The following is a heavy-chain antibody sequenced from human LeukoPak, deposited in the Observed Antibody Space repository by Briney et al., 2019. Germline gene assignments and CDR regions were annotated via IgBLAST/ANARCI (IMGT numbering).Heavy chain of an antibody. CDR2: ISGSGGST. CDR1: GFTFSSYA. Sequence: GGSLRLSCAASGFTFSSYAMSWVRQAPGKGLEWVSAISGSGGSTYYADSVKGRFTISRDNSKNTPYLQMNSLRAEDTAVYYCAKDHTITMVRGVTFFDYWGQGTLVTVSS. D-gene: IGHD3-10*01. V-gene: IGHV3-23*01. CDR3: AKDHTITMVRGVTFFDY. J-gene: IGHJ4*02.